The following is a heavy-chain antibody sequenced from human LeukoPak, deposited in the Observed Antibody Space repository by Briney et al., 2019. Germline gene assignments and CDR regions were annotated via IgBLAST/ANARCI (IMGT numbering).Heavy chain of an antibody. CDR2: INHRGST. V-gene: IGHV4-39*07. D-gene: IGHD1-26*01. CDR1: GGSISTSDNY. CDR3: ATGARSSGTYHLYYYYMDV. J-gene: IGHJ6*03. Sequence: PSETLSLTCIASGGSISTSDNYWGWIRQPPGKGLEWIGEINHRGSTTYNPSLTSRVTISVVTSKKQFSLKLNSVTAADTAVYYCATGARSSGTYHLYYYYMDVWGKGTTVTVSS.